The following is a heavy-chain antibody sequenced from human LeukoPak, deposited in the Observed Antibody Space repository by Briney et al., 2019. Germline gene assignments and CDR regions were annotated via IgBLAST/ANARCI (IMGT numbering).Heavy chain of an antibody. D-gene: IGHD5-12*01. CDR1: GGSISSYY. CDR2: IYYSGST. J-gene: IGHJ4*02. CDR3: ARGPYSGYNGLFDY. V-gene: IGHV4-59*01. Sequence: SETLSLTCIVSGGSISSYYWSWIRQPPGKGLEWTGYIYYSGSTNYNPSLKSRVTISVDTSKNQFSLKLSSVTAADTAVYYCARGPYSGYNGLFDYWGQGTLVTVSS.